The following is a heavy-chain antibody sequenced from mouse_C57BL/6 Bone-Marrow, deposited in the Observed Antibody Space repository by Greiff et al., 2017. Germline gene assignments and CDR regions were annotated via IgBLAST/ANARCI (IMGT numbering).Heavy chain of an antibody. CDR3: ARGGYYGSSYEGWYFDV. J-gene: IGHJ1*03. CDR2: IDPNSGGT. CDR1: GYTFTSYW. D-gene: IGHD1-1*01. Sequence: QVQLQQPGAELVKPGASVKLSCKASGYTFTSYWMHWVKQRPGRGLEWIGRIDPNSGGTKYNEKFKSKATLTVDKPSSTAYMQRSSLTSEDTAVYYCARGGYYGSSYEGWYFDVWGTGTTVTVSS. V-gene: IGHV1-72*01.